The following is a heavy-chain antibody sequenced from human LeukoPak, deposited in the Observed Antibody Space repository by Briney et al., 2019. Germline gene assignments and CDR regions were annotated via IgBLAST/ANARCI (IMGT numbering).Heavy chain of an antibody. D-gene: IGHD5-18*01. CDR2: ISRSSGFI. V-gene: IGHV3-21*01. CDR3: ARGNGYNFGYLDY. J-gene: IGHJ4*02. Sequence: GGSLRLSCAASGFSFSSYSMNWVRQAPAKGLEWVSSISRSSGFIYYADSVKGRFTISRDNAKNSLYLQMNSLRVEDTAVYYCARGNGYNFGYLDYWGQGTLVTVSS. CDR1: GFSFSSYS.